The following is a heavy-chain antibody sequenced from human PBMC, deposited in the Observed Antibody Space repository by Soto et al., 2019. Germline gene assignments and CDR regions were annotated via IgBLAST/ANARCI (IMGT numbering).Heavy chain of an antibody. CDR2: IIPIFGTA. CDR3: ARDGGRHSGGIDY. Sequence: QVQLVQSGAEVKKPGSSVKVSCKASGGTFSSYSISWVRQAPGQGLEWMGEIIPIFGTANYAQKFQGRVTITAYESTSTAYMERSSLRSEDTAVYYCARDGGRHSGGIDYWGQGTLVTVSS. V-gene: IGHV1-69*01. D-gene: IGHD1-26*01. J-gene: IGHJ4*02. CDR1: GGTFSSYS.